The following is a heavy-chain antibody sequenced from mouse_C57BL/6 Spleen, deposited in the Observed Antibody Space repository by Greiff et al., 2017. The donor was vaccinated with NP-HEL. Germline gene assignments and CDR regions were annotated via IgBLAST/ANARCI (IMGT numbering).Heavy chain of an antibody. V-gene: IGHV14-4*01. Sequence: VQLKQSGAELVRPGASVKLSCTASGFTITDDYMHWVQQRPEQGLEWIGWIDPADGDTASASKFQGKATITADPSSHTAYLPLSSLTAEDTAVYYCTTTDRNYWGQGTTLTVSS. CDR3: TTTDRNY. CDR2: IDPADGDT. CDR1: GFTITDDY. J-gene: IGHJ2*01. D-gene: IGHD2-14*01.